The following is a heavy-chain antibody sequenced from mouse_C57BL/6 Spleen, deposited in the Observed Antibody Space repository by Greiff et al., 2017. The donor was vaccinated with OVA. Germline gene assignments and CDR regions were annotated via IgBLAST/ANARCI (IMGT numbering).Heavy chain of an antibody. J-gene: IGHJ1*03. Sequence: VQLVESGGGLVQSGRSLRLSCATSGFTFSDFYMEWVRQAPGKGLEWIAASRNKANDYTTEYSASVKGRFIVSRDTSQSILYLQMNALRAEDTAIYYCARDAGDGYYEGYFDVWGTGTTVTVSS. CDR3: ARDAGDGYYEGYFDV. CDR2: SRNKANDYTT. V-gene: IGHV7-1*01. D-gene: IGHD2-3*01. CDR1: GFTFSDFY.